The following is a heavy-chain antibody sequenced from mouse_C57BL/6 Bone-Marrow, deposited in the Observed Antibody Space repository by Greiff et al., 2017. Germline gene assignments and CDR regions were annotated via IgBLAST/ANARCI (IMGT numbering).Heavy chain of an antibody. Sequence: VQLQQSGPELVKPGASVKLSCKASGYTFTSYDINWVKQRPGQGLEWIGWIYPRDGSTKYNEKFKGKATLTVDTSSRTAYMELHSLTSEDSAVYFCARKDYDYDYAMDYWGQGTSVTVSS. CDR2: IYPRDGST. CDR1: GYTFTSYD. J-gene: IGHJ4*01. V-gene: IGHV1-85*01. D-gene: IGHD2-4*01. CDR3: ARKDYDYDYAMDY.